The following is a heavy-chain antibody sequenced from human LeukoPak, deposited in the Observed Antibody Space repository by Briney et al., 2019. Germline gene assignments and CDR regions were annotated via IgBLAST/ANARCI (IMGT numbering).Heavy chain of an antibody. CDR1: GGSISSSSYY. V-gene: IGHV4-39*07. J-gene: IGHJ6*03. Sequence: SETLSLTCTVFGGSISSSSYYWGWIRQPPGKGLEWIGSIYYSGSTYYNPSLKSRVTISVDTSKNQFSLKLSSVTAADTAVYYCARDCIAARPYSSYYYYYYMDVWGKGTTVTVSS. CDR3: ARDCIAARPYSSYYYYYYMDV. D-gene: IGHD6-6*01. CDR2: IYYSGST.